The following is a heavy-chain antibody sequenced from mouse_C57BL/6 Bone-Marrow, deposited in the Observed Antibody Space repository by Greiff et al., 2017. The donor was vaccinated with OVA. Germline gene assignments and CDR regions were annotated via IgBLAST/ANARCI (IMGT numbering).Heavy chain of an antibody. CDR1: GYTFTDHT. CDR3: AREGTSDYDDAMDY. Sequence: VKLQESDAELVKPGASVKISCKVSGYTFTDHTIHWMKQRPEQGLEWIGYIYPRDGSTKYNEKFKGKATLTADKSSSTAYMQLNSLTSEDSAVYFCAREGTSDYDDAMDYWGQGTSVTVSS. CDR2: IYPRDGST. V-gene: IGHV1-78*01. D-gene: IGHD2-4*01. J-gene: IGHJ4*01.